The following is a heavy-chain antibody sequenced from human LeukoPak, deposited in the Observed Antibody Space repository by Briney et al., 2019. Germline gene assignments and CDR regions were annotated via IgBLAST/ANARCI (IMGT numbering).Heavy chain of an antibody. CDR2: LSHGGTRT. Sequence: GGSLRLPCAASGFTFRNFAMSWVRQAPGKGLEWVSGLSHGGTRTFYAASVKGRFTISRGDSNSTLFLQMDNLRVGDTATYYCAKDIELFMSWGQGTLVIVSS. J-gene: IGHJ5*02. CDR3: AKDIELFMS. CDR1: GFTFRNFA. D-gene: IGHD1-26*01. V-gene: IGHV3-23*01.